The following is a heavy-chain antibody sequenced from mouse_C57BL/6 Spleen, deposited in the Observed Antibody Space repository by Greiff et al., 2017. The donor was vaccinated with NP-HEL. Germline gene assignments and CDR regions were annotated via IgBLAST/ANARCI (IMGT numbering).Heavy chain of an antibody. CDR2: ISDGGSYT. CDR3: ARDYYGREHYFDY. V-gene: IGHV5-4*01. CDR1: GFTFSSYA. Sequence: EVNLVESGGGLVKPGGSLKLSCAASGFTFSSYAMSWVRQTPEKRLEWVATISDGGSYTYYPDNVKGRFTISRDNAKNNLYLQMSHMKSEDTAMYYCARDYYGREHYFDYWGQGTTLTVSS. J-gene: IGHJ2*01. D-gene: IGHD1-1*01.